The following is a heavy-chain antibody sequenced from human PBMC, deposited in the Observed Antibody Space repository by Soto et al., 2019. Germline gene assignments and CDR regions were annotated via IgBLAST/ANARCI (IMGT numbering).Heavy chain of an antibody. D-gene: IGHD2-2*01. CDR1: GGTFSSYA. CDR3: VSGLVPDAIGYYFDY. V-gene: IGHV1-69*13. Sequence: SVKVSCKASGGTFSSYAISWVRQAPGQGLEWMGGIIPIFGTANYAQKFQGRVTITADESTSTAYMELSSLRSEDTAVYYCVSGLVPDAIGYYFDYWGQGTLVTVSS. J-gene: IGHJ4*02. CDR2: IIPIFGTA.